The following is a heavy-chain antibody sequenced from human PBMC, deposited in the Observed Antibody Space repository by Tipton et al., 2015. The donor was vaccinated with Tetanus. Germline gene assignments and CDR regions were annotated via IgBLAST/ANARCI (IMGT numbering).Heavy chain of an antibody. J-gene: IGHJ6*02. V-gene: IGHV4-34*09. CDR1: GGSFSGYY. CDR3: ARVVEVAVADMGLYYYYGMDV. D-gene: IGHD6-19*01. CDR2: IYYSGST. Sequence: TLSLTCAVYGGSFSGYYWSWIRQPPGKGLEWIGYIYYSGSTYYNPSLRSRVTISVDTSKNQFSLKLSSVTAADTAVYYCARVVEVAVADMGLYYYYGMDVWGQGTTVTVSS.